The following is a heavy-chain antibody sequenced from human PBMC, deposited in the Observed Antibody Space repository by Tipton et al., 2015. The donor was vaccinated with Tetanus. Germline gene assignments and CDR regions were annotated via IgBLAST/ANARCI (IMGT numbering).Heavy chain of an antibody. CDR1: GGSISSYY. CDR3: ARGTGDY. V-gene: IGHV4-59*01. D-gene: IGHD1-14*01. Sequence: LRLSCTVSGGSISSYYWSWIRQPPGKGLEWIGYIYYSGSTNYNPSLKSRVTISVDTSKNQFSLKLSSVTAADTAVDYCARGTGDYWGQGTLVTVSS. CDR2: IYYSGST. J-gene: IGHJ4*02.